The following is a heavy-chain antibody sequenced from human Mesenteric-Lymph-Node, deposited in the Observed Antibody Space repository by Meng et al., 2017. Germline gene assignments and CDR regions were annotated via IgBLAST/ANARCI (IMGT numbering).Heavy chain of an antibody. CDR3: TSVDTF. V-gene: IGHV3-7*01. D-gene: IGHD3-9*01. CDR2: MKEDGSMI. CDR1: GFFLSEYW. J-gene: IGHJ4*02. Sequence: GESLKISCAASGFFLSEYWMTWVRQAPGKGLEWVASMKEDGSMIFNLDSVKGRFTVSRDSAEKALYLQMNNLRAEDTAVYYCTSVDTFWGRGTLVTVSS.